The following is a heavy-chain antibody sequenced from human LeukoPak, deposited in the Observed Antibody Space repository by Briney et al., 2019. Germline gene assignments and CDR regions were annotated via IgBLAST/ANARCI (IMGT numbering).Heavy chain of an antibody. V-gene: IGHV1-69*06. CDR3: VKDRRNPYRPEGPFDP. J-gene: IGHJ5*02. Sequence: SVKVSCKASGGTFSSYAISWVRQAPGQGLEWMGGIIPIFGTANYAQKFQGRVTITADKSTSTAYMELSSLRSEDTALYYCVKDRRNPYRPEGPFDPWGQGTLVTVSS. D-gene: IGHD1-14*01. CDR2: IIPIFGTA. CDR1: GGTFSSYA.